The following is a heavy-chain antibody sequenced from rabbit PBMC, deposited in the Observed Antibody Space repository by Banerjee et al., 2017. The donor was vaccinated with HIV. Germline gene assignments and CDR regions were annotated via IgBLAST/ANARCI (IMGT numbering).Heavy chain of an antibody. J-gene: IGHJ4*01. CDR3: ASAGGATYGWSFNL. D-gene: IGHD6-1*01. CDR2: IYAGSSGSA. CDR1: GFDFSSNA. Sequence: QEQLKESGGGLVQPGGSLKLSCKASGFDFSSNAICWVRQAPGKGLEWIGTIYAGSSGSAYYASWVNGRFTISKTSSTTVTLQMTSLTAADTASYFCASAGGATYGWSFNLWGPGTLVTVS. V-gene: IGHV1S45*01.